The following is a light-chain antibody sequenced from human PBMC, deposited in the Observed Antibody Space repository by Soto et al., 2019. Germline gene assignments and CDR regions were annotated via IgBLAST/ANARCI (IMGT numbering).Light chain of an antibody. Sequence: EIVFTLSPATLSLSPGERASLSCRARPSVSGYLAWYQQKPGQAHRLLIYGVSNRAPGIPASFSGSGSGTYFTLTISSLEPEDFAVYYCQQRSVWPPGIFGPGTKVDSK. CDR1: PSVSGY. CDR3: QQRSVWPPGI. CDR2: GVS. V-gene: IGKV3-11*01. J-gene: IGKJ3*01.